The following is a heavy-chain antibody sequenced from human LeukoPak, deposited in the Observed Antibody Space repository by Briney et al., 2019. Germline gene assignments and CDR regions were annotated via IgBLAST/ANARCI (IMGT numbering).Heavy chain of an antibody. V-gene: IGHV3-21*01. D-gene: IGHD3-22*01. CDR1: GLTFSSDS. CDR2: ISSSSSYI. J-gene: IGHJ4*02. Sequence: GGSLRLSCAASGLTFSSDSMKWVSQAPGKGLEWVSSISSSSSYIYYADSVKGRFTISRDNANNSLYLQMNSLRAEDTAVYYCARDPSGYPLVYFDYWGQGTLVTVSS. CDR3: ARDPSGYPLVYFDY.